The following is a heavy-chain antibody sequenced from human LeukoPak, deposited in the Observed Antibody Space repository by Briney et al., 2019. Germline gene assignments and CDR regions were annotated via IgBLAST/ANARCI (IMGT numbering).Heavy chain of an antibody. J-gene: IGHJ1*01. CDR1: GFTFSSYS. CDR2: IYYSGST. Sequence: GSLRLSCAASGFTFSSYSMNWIRQPPGKGLEWIGSIYYSGSTYYNPSLKSRVTISVDTSKNQFSLKLSSVTAADTAVYYCARSTVRVLEEYFQHWGQGTLVTVSS. CDR3: ARSTVRVLEEYFQH. V-gene: IGHV4-39*01. D-gene: IGHD4-17*01.